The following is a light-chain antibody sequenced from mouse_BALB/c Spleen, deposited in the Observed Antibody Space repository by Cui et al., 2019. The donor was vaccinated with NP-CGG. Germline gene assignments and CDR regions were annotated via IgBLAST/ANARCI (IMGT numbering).Light chain of an antibody. CDR2: GTN. CDR3: ALWYSNHWV. J-gene: IGLJ1*01. CDR1: IGTVTTSNY. V-gene: IGLV1*01. Sequence: HAVVCQESALPTSPGETVTLTCRSSIGTVTTSNYANWVQEKPDHLFTGLIGGTNNRAPGVPARFSGSLIGDKAALTITGAQTEDEAIYFCALWYSNHWVFGGGTKLTVL.